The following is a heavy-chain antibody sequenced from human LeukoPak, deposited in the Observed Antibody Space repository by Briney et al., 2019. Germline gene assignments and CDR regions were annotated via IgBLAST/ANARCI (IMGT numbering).Heavy chain of an antibody. Sequence: SETLSLTCTVSGGSISSSSYYWGWIRQPPGKGLEWIGYIYHSGSTYYNPSLKSRVTISVDRSKNQFSLKLSSVTAADTAVYYCARHPIAARPAGDYWGQGTLVTVSS. CDR3: ARHPIAARPAGDY. J-gene: IGHJ4*02. V-gene: IGHV4-30-2*01. D-gene: IGHD6-6*01. CDR1: GGSISSSSYY. CDR2: IYHSGST.